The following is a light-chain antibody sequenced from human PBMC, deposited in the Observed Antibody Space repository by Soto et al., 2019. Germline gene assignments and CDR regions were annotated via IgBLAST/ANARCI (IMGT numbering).Light chain of an antibody. CDR2: KGS. V-gene: IGKV2-28*01. CDR1: QSLLHSNGYNY. Sequence: DIVMTQSPLSLPVTPGEPASISCRSSQSLLHSNGYNYLDWYLQKPGQSPQLLIYKGSIRASGVPDRFSGSGSGTDFPLKISRVAAEDVGVYYCMQALQRGLTFGGGTKVESK. J-gene: IGKJ4*01. CDR3: MQALQRGLT.